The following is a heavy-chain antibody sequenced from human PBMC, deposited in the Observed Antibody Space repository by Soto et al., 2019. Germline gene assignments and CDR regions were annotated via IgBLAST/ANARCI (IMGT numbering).Heavy chain of an antibody. Sequence: SETLSLTCAVSGGSISSGGYSWSWIRQPPGKGLEWIGYIYHSGSTYYNPSLKSRATISVDTSKNQFSLKLSSVTAADTAVYYCARTLFTKSRSMDEWFNPWGQGTLVTVSS. D-gene: IGHD3-3*01. CDR1: GGSISSGGYS. CDR3: ARTLFTKSRSMDEWFNP. CDR2: IYHSGST. V-gene: IGHV4-30-2*02. J-gene: IGHJ5*02.